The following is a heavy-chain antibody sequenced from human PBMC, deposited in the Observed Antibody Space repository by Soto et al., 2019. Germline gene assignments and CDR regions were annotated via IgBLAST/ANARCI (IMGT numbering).Heavy chain of an antibody. D-gene: IGHD1-26*01. CDR2: ISWNSDTL. CDR3: TRGSAAVRSYFFDS. CDR1: GFTFDDHA. V-gene: IGHV3-9*01. J-gene: IGHJ5*01. Sequence: EVQLVESGGGLVQPGKSLRLSCAASGFTFDDHAMHWVRQGPGKGLEWVAHISWNSDTLGYADSVKGRFIISRDNAKNSVYLEMNGLRPEDTAVYFCTRGSAAVRSYFFDSWGQVTLVTVSS.